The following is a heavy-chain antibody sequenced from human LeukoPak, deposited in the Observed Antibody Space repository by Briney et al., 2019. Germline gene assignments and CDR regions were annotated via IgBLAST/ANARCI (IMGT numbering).Heavy chain of an antibody. CDR1: GFTFSSYG. CDR3: AKDIGGSGAY. Sequence: GGSLRLSCAASGFTFSSYGIHWVRQAPGKGLEWVGVISYDGSTKYYADSVKGRFTISRDNSKNTVYLQMNSLRAEDTAIYYCAKDIGGSGAYWGQGTLVTVSS. V-gene: IGHV3-30*18. D-gene: IGHD3-16*01. J-gene: IGHJ4*02. CDR2: ISYDGSTK.